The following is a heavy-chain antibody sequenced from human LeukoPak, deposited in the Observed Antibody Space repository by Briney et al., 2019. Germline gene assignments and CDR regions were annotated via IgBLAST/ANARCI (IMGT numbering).Heavy chain of an antibody. Sequence: SETLSLTCTVSGGSISSSSYSWGWIRQPPGKGLEWIGSTYYSGSTYYNPSLESRVTISVDTSKNQFSLKLSSVTAADTAVYYCARHGVLIYYYDSSGYSFFDYWGQGTLVTVSS. CDR3: ARHGVLIYYYDSSGYSFFDY. CDR2: TYYSGST. CDR1: GGSISSSSYS. J-gene: IGHJ4*02. V-gene: IGHV4-39*01. D-gene: IGHD3-22*01.